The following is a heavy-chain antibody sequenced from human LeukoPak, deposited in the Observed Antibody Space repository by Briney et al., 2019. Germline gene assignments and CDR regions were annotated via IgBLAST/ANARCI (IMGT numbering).Heavy chain of an antibody. Sequence: GGSLRLSCAASAFSMNDFWMHWVRQAPGKGLEWVSYISSSGSTICYADSVKGRFTISRDNAKNSLYLQMNSLRAEDTAVYYCARDQVGATFDYWGQGTLVTVSS. CDR2: ISSSGSTI. CDR3: ARDQVGATFDY. J-gene: IGHJ4*02. V-gene: IGHV3-11*04. CDR1: AFSMNDFW. D-gene: IGHD1-26*01.